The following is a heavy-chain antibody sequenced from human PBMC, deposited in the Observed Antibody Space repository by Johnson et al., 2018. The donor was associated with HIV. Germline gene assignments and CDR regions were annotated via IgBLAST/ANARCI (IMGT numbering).Heavy chain of an antibody. J-gene: IGHJ3*02. Sequence: VQLVESGGGVVQPGRSLRLSCAASGFTFDDYAMHWVRPAPGKGLEWVSGISWNSGSIGYADSVNGRFTISRDNAKNSLYLQMNSLRAEDTALYYCAKCRGRGPGDAFDIWGQGTMVTVSS. D-gene: IGHD3-10*01. CDR1: GFTFDDYA. CDR3: AKCRGRGPGDAFDI. CDR2: ISWNSGSI. V-gene: IGHV3-9*01.